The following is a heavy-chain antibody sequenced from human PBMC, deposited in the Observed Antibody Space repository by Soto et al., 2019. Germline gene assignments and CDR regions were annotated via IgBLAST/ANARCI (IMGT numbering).Heavy chain of an antibody. CDR1: GTSISSSDYY. Sequence: SETLSLTCTVSGTSISSSDYYWGWIRQPPGKGLEWITSIYYTGMTYYNPSLKSRVTISVDRSKNQLSLKLNSVTAADTAVYYCARYSIAANWFDPWGQGTLVTVSS. D-gene: IGHD6-6*01. CDR2: IYYTGMT. CDR3: ARYSIAANWFDP. J-gene: IGHJ5*02. V-gene: IGHV4-39*07.